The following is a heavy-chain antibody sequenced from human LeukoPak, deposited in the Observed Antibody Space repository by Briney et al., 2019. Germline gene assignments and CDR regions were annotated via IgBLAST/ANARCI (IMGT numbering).Heavy chain of an antibody. CDR1: GFTFSSYG. Sequence: GESLKISCAASGFTFSSYGMHWVRQAPGKGLEWVAFIRYDGSNKYYADSVKGRFTISRDNSKNTLYLQMNSLRAEDTAVYYCAKVIVVVPAAIFDYYYMDVWGKGTTVTVSS. CDR3: AKVIVVVPAAIFDYYYMDV. CDR2: IRYDGSNK. V-gene: IGHV3-30*02. D-gene: IGHD2-2*01. J-gene: IGHJ6*03.